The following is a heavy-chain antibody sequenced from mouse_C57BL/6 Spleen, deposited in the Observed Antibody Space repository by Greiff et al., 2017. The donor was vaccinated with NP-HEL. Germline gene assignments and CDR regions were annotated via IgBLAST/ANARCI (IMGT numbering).Heavy chain of an antibody. D-gene: IGHD1-1*01. CDR3: ARTHYYGSSYYFDY. V-gene: IGHV1-72*01. CDR2: IDPNSGGT. CDR1: GYTFTSYW. Sequence: QVQLKQPGAELVKPGASVKLSCKASGYTFTSYWMHWVKQRPGRGLEWIGRIDPNSGGTKYNEKFKSKATLTVDKPSSIAYMQLSSLTSEDSAVYYCARTHYYGSSYYFDYWGQGTTLTVSS. J-gene: IGHJ2*01.